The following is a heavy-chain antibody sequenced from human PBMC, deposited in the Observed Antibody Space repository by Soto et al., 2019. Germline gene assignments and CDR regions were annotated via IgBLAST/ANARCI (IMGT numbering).Heavy chain of an antibody. CDR1: GFTFSSYD. V-gene: IGHV3-13*01. D-gene: IGHD3-10*01. Sequence: GGSLRLSCAASGFTFSSYDMHWVRQATGKGLEWVSAIGTAGDTYYPGSVKGRFTISRENAKNSLYLQMNSLRAEDTAVYYCAREGIPAHGELWGYYYGMDVWGQGTTVTVSS. CDR3: AREGIPAHGELWGYYYGMDV. CDR2: IGTAGDT. J-gene: IGHJ6*02.